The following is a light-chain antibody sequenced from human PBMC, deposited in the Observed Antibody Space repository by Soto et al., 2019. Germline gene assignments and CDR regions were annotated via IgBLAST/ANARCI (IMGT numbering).Light chain of an antibody. Sequence: DIQMTQSPSTLSASVGDRVTITCRASQSISYWLAWYQQKPGKTPTVLIYKASTLESGVPSSFSGSGSGTEFTLTISSLQPDDFANYYCQHYNSYPITFGGGTKVEIK. CDR3: QHYNSYPIT. J-gene: IGKJ4*01. CDR2: KAS. CDR1: QSISYW. V-gene: IGKV1-5*03.